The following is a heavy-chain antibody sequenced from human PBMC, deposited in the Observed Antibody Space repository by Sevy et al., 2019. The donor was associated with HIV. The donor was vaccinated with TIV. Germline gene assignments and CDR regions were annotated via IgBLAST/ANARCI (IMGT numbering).Heavy chain of an antibody. V-gene: IGHV4-39*01. D-gene: IGHD3-3*01. CDR1: GGSISSSRYY. CDR2: IYYNGNT. J-gene: IGHJ4*02. Sequence: SETLSLTCTVSGGSISSSRYYWGWIRQPPGKGLEWIGSIYYNGNTYYSPSLKSRITISVDTSKNQFSLKLTSVTAADTAVYYCARLRSQLRRFLEWLFSFDYWGQGTLVTVSS. CDR3: ARLRSQLRRFLEWLFSFDY.